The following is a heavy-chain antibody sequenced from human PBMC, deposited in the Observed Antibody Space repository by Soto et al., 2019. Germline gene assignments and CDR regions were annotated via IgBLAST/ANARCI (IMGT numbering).Heavy chain of an antibody. V-gene: IGHV3-15*01. Sequence: GGSLRLSCAASGFTFSNAWMSWVRQAPGKGLEWVGRIKSKTDGGTTDYAAPVKGRFTISRDDSKNTLYLQMNSLKTEDTAVYYCVRMRDGYSYGQGLRNYYYYYYMDVWGKGTTVTVSS. D-gene: IGHD5-18*01. CDR1: GFTFSNAW. J-gene: IGHJ6*03. CDR3: VRMRDGYSYGQGLRNYYYYYYMDV. CDR2: IKSKTDGGTT.